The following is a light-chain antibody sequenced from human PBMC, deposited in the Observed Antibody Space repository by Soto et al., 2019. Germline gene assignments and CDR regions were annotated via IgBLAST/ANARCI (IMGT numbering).Light chain of an antibody. CDR1: QSLLYSSTNKNY. Sequence: DIVMTQSPDSLAVSLGERATINCKSSQSLLYSSTNKNYLIWYQQKPGQPPKLLIYWASTRESGVPDRFSGRGSGTDFTLTISSLQAEDVAVYYCQQYYSTPLTFGQGTKLEI. V-gene: IGKV4-1*01. J-gene: IGKJ2*01. CDR3: QQYYSTPLT. CDR2: WAS.